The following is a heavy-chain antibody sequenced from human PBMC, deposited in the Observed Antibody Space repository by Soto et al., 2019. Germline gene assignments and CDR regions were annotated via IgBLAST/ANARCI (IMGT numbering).Heavy chain of an antibody. J-gene: IGHJ4*02. CDR2: ISDSGGST. V-gene: IGHV3-23*01. CDR3: AKDLQSSGWPPALDY. CDR1: GFTFSSYA. Sequence: HPGGSLRLSCAASGFTFSSYAMSWVRQAPGKGLEWVSTISDSGGSTYYADSVKGRFTISRDNSKNTLYLQMNSLRAEDTAVYYCAKDLQSSGWPPALDYWGQGTLVTVSS. D-gene: IGHD6-19*01.